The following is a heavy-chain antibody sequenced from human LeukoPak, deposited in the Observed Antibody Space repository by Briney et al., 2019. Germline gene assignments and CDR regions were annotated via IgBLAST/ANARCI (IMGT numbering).Heavy chain of an antibody. CDR2: ISGSGGST. CDR1: GFTFSSYA. V-gene: IGHV3-23*01. CDR3: AKVPYYYDSSGPFDY. J-gene: IGHJ4*02. Sequence: GGSLRLSCAASGFTFSSYAMSWVRQAPGKGLEWVSGISGSGGSTYYADSVKGRFTISRVNSKNTLYLQMNSLRAEDTAVYYCAKVPYYYDSSGPFDYWGQGTLVTVSS. D-gene: IGHD3-22*01.